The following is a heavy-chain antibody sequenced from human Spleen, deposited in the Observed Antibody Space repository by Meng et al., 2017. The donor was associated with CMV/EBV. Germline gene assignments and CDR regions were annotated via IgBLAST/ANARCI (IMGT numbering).Heavy chain of an antibody. V-gene: IGHV3-33*03. CDR1: GFGFSNYG. CDR3: AKDRDRWLQSGFDY. CDR2: IRYDGSNK. Sequence: LSLTCAASGFGFSNYGIHWVRQAPGKGLEWVAIIRYDGSNKDYAVSVKGRFTISRDNSKNTVYLQMNSLRAEDTAVYFCAKDRDRWLQSGFDYWGQGTLVTVSS. J-gene: IGHJ4*02. D-gene: IGHD5-24*01.